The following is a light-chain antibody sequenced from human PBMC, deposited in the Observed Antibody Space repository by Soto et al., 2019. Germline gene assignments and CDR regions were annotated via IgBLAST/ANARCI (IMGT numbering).Light chain of an antibody. CDR1: QSVGITY. V-gene: IGKV3-20*01. CDR2: GAS. Sequence: EIVLTQSPGTLSLSPGERATLSCRASQSVGITYLAWYQQKPGQAPRLLIYGASSRATGIPDRFSGSGSGTDFTLTISRLEPEDFAVYYCQQYAGSPWAFGQGTKVDI. J-gene: IGKJ1*01. CDR3: QQYAGSPWA.